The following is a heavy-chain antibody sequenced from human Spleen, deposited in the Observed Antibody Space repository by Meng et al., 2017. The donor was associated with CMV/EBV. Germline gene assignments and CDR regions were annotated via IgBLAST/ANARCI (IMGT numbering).Heavy chain of an antibody. CDR3: ATRNYDMDV. CDR2: ISWDAATT. Sequence: GESLKISCAASGFTFSSYAMSWVRQAPGKGLEWVSFISWDAATTYYADSVKGRFIISRDNNKNSLYLQMNSLRAEDTALYYCATRNYDMDVWGQGTTVTVSS. CDR1: GFTFSSYA. J-gene: IGHJ6*02. V-gene: IGHV3-43D*03.